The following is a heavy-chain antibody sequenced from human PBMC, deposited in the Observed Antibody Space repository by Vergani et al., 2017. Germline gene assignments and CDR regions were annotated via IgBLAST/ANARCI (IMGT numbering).Heavy chain of an antibody. Sequence: EVQLVESGGGLVQPGGSLRLSCAASGFTFSSYSMNWVRQAPGKGLEWGSYISSSSSTIYYADSVKGRFTISRDNAKNSLYLQMNSLRAEDTAVYYCARDTVTGSRYFDYWGQGTLVTVSS. V-gene: IGHV3-48*01. CDR3: ARDTVTGSRYFDY. CDR1: GFTFSSYS. D-gene: IGHD6-19*01. CDR2: ISSSSSTI. J-gene: IGHJ4*02.